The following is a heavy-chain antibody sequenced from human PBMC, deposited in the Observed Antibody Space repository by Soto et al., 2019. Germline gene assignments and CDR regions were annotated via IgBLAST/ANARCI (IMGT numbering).Heavy chain of an antibody. CDR3: AKGELPPEASFDY. J-gene: IGHJ4*02. V-gene: IGHV3-30*18. D-gene: IGHD1-7*01. CDR1: GFTFSNYG. Sequence: QVQLVESGGGVVQPGRSLRLSCAASGFTFSNYGIHWVRQAPGKGLEWVAVISYDGSNKYYADSVKGRFTISRDNSRNTLYLQMNSLRAEDTAVYYCAKGELPPEASFDYWGQGTLVTVSS. CDR2: ISYDGSNK.